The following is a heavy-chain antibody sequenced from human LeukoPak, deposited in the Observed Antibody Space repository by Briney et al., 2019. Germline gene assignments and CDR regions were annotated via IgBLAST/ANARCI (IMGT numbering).Heavy chain of an antibody. Sequence: SVKVSCKASRGTLSSYAISWVRQAPGQGLEWMGGIIPIFGTANYAQKFQGRVTITTDESTSTAYMELSSLRSEDTAVYYCARAYFYYYYMDVWGKGATVTVSS. CDR3: ARAYFYYYYMDV. V-gene: IGHV1-69*05. J-gene: IGHJ6*03. CDR2: IIPIFGTA. CDR1: RGTLSSYA.